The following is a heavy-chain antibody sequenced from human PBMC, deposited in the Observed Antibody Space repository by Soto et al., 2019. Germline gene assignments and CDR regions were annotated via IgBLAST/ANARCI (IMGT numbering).Heavy chain of an antibody. CDR3: ARSYRGYGDYLIDY. CDR2: MYHSGST. D-gene: IGHD4-17*01. Sequence: SETLSLTCAVSGGSLSSSTRWRCVRQPPGKGREGIGEMYHSGSTNYNPSLRSRVTISVDKSKNQFSLKLSSVTAADTAVYYCARSYRGYGDYLIDYWGQGTLGTVS. J-gene: IGHJ4*02. V-gene: IGHV4-4*02. CDR1: GGSLSSSTR.